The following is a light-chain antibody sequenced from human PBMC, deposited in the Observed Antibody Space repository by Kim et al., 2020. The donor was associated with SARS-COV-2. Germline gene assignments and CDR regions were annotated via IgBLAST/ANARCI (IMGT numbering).Light chain of an antibody. CDR1: SSNIGSNT. CDR2: SNN. Sequence: GQRVTIACSGRSSNIGSNTVNWYQQLPGTAPKLLIYSNNHRPSGVPARFSGSKSGTSASLAISGLQSEDEADYYCAAWDDSLNGVVFGGGTQLTVL. V-gene: IGLV1-44*01. J-gene: IGLJ2*01. CDR3: AAWDDSLNGVV.